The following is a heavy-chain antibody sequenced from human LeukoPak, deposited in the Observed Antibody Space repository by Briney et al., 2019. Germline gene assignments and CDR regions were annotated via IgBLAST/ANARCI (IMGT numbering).Heavy chain of an antibody. CDR1: GYTFTGYY. J-gene: IGHJ4*02. CDR2: INPNRGGT. D-gene: IGHD3-10*01. CDR3: ARESAGGFGELLY. V-gene: IGHV1-2*02. Sequence: GASVKVSCKASGYTFTGYYMHWVRQAPGQGLEWVGWINPNRGGTTYAQNFQGRVTMTRDTSISTVYMELSRLRSDDTAVYYCARESAGGFGELLYWGQGTLVTVSS.